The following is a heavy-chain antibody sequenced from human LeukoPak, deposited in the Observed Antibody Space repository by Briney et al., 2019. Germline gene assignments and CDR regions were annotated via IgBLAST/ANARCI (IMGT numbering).Heavy chain of an antibody. CDR3: ARALNYYGSGSKPPYYYYGMDV. J-gene: IGHJ6*02. CDR2: IRYDGSNK. D-gene: IGHD3-10*01. CDR1: GFTFSSYG. V-gene: IGHV3-30*02. Sequence: PGGSLRLSCAASGFTFSSYGMHWVRQAPGKGLEWVAFIRYDGSNKYYADSVKGRFTISRDNSKNTLYLQMNSLRAEDTAVYYCARALNYYGSGSKPPYYYYGMDVWGQGTTVTVSS.